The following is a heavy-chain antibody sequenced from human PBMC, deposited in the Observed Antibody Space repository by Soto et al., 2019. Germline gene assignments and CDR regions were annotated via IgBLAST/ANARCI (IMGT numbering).Heavy chain of an antibody. J-gene: IGHJ6*02. CDR3: ERGGSGRLVYYYYYYGMDV. D-gene: IGHD3-10*01. Sequence: ASVKVSCKASGYTFTSYAMHWVRQAPGQRLEWMGWISAGNGNTKYSQKFQGRVTITRDTSASTAYMELSSLRSEDTAVYYCERGGSGRLVYYYYYYGMDVWGQGTTVTV. CDR2: ISAGNGNT. CDR1: GYTFTSYA. V-gene: IGHV1-3*01.